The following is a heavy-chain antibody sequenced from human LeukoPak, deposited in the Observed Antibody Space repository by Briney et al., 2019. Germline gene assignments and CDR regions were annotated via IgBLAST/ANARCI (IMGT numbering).Heavy chain of an antibody. CDR3: TTDRGRTELPLFAS. V-gene: IGHV3-15*01. CDR1: GFTFSSAW. CDR2: IKSKTDGGTT. Sequence: GGSLRLSCAASGFTFSSAWMGWVRQAPGKGLEWVGRIKSKTDGGTTDYAVPVKVRFTISRDDSKTTLYLQMSSLKIEDTAVYYCTTDRGRTELPLFASWGQGTLVTVSS. J-gene: IGHJ5*01. D-gene: IGHD1-26*01.